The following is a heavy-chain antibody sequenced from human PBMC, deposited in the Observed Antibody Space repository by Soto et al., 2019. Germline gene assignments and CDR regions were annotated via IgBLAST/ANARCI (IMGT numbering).Heavy chain of an antibody. CDR1: GYTFTSYY. Sequence: ASVKVSCKASGYTFTSYYMHWVRQAPGQGLGWMGIINPSGGSTSYAQKFQGRVTMTRDTSTSTVYMELSSLRSEDTAVYYCARVSPHCQVCAGSFDYWGQGTLVTVSS. D-gene: IGHD2-8*01. CDR3: ARVSPHCQVCAGSFDY. V-gene: IGHV1-46*01. J-gene: IGHJ4*02. CDR2: INPSGGST.